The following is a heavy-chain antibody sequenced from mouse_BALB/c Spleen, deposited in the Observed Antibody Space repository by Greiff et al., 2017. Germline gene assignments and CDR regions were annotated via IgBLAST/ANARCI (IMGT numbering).Heavy chain of an antibody. D-gene: IGHD1-2*01. V-gene: IGHV5-6-5*01. CDR1: GFTFSSYA. Sequence: EVQRVESGGGLVKPGGSLKLSCAASGFTFSSYAMSWVRQTPEKRLEWVASISSGGSTYYPDSVKGRFTISRDNARNILYLQMSSLRSEDTAMYYCAREGATATLFAYWGQGTLVTVSA. CDR2: ISSGGST. CDR3: AREGATATLFAY. J-gene: IGHJ3*01.